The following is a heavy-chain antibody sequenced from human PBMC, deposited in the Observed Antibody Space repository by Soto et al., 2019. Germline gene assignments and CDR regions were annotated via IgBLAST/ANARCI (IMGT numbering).Heavy chain of an antibody. CDR1: EFTFSNYG. D-gene: IGHD3-10*01. V-gene: IGHV3-33*01. J-gene: IGHJ6*02. CDR2: ILNDGRNR. Sequence: QVQWVESWGGVVQPGRALRLSCAASEFTFSNYGMYWVRQAPGKGLEWVAVILNDGRNRYHADSVKDRFTISRYNSKNTLYLHMNSLRAEDTAVYYCARDDEYSGNGMDVWGQGTTVTVS. CDR3: ARDDEYSGNGMDV.